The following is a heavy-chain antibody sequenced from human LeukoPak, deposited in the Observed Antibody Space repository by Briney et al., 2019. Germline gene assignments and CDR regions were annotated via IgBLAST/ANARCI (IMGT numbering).Heavy chain of an antibody. V-gene: IGHV3-7*04. CDR2: IKQDGSEK. CDR3: ARATYYYDSSGFPADY. CDR1: GFTFSSYW. D-gene: IGHD3-22*01. Sequence: GGSLRLSCAASGFTFSSYWMSWVRQAPGKGLEWVANIKQDGSEKYYVDSVKGRFTISRDNAKNSLYLQMNSLRAEDTAVYYCARATYYYDSSGFPADYWGQGTLVTVSS. J-gene: IGHJ4*02.